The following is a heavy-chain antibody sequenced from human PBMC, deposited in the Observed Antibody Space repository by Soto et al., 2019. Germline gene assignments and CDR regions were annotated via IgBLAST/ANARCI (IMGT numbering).Heavy chain of an antibody. CDR2: IRSISTYI. Sequence: EVQLVESGGGLVKPGGSLRLSCAASGFTFSSYSMSWVRQAPGKGLELVSSIRSISTYIHYADSLRAPFTIARDDAENSLYLQMNSLRAEDTAVYYCARDDVVVSRGNFDYWGQGTLVTVSS. D-gene: IGHD3-16*02. CDR3: ARDDVVVSRGNFDY. CDR1: GFTFSSYS. V-gene: IGHV3-21*01. J-gene: IGHJ4*02.